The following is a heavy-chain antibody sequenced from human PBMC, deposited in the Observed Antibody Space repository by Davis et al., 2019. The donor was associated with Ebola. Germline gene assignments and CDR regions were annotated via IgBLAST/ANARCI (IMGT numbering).Heavy chain of an antibody. Sequence: GESLKISCAASGFTFSSYWMSWVRQAPGKGLEWVANIKQDGSEKYYVDSVQGRFTISRDNAKNSLYLQMNSLRAEDTAVYYCARERGNYDFWSGYYYYYYYGMDVWGQGTTVTVS. CDR1: GFTFSSYW. V-gene: IGHV3-7*03. CDR2: IKQDGSEK. CDR3: ARERGNYDFWSGYYYYYYYGMDV. J-gene: IGHJ6*02. D-gene: IGHD3-3*01.